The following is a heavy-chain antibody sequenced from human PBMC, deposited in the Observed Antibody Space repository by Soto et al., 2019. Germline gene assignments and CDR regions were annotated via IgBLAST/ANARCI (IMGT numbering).Heavy chain of an antibody. CDR3: ARSGYSYGPNPLLY. V-gene: IGHV4-31*03. J-gene: IGHJ4*02. D-gene: IGHD5-18*01. CDR1: GGSISSGGYY. CDR2: IYYSGST. Sequence: QVQLQESGPGLVKPSQTLSLTCTVSGGSISSGGYYWSWIRQHPGKGLEWIGYIYYSGSTYYNPSVKSRVTISVGTSKNQFSLKLSSVTAADTAVYYCARSGYSYGPNPLLYWGQGTLVTVSS.